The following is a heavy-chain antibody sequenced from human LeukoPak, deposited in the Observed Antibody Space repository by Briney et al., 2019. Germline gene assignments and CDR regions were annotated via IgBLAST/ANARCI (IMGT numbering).Heavy chain of an antibody. V-gene: IGHV3-7*01. Sequence: GGSLRLSCAASGFAFSSYWMSWVRQAPGKGLEWVANIRHDGNEKYYVDSVKGRFTISRDNAKNSLYLQMNSLRAEDTAVYFCARDRADYFDYWGQGTLVTVS. CDR2: IRHDGNEK. J-gene: IGHJ4*02. CDR3: ARDRADYFDY. CDR1: GFAFSSYW.